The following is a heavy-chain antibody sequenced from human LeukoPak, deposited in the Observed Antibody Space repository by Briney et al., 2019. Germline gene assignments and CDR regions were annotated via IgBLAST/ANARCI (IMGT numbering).Heavy chain of an antibody. V-gene: IGHV3-74*01. Sequence: PGGSLRLSCAASGFTFSSYWMHWVCQAPGKGLVWVSRINSDGSSTSYADSVKGRFTISRDNAKNTLYLQMNSLRAEDTAVYYCARDFESPLHFWSANNWFDPWGQGTLVTVSS. CDR1: GFTFSSYW. D-gene: IGHD3-3*02. J-gene: IGHJ5*02. CDR2: INSDGSST. CDR3: ARDFESPLHFWSANNWFDP.